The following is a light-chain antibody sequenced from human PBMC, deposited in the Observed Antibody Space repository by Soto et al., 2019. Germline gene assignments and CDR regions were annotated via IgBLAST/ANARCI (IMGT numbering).Light chain of an antibody. CDR1: SSDVGGYNY. V-gene: IGLV2-14*01. J-gene: IGLJ1*01. CDR2: GVS. Sequence: QSALTQPASVSGSPGQSITISCTGTSSDVGGYNYVSWYQQHPGKAPKLIIYGVSNRPSGVSNRFSGSKSGNTASLTSSGLQAEDEADYYCSSDRSSSTLDYVFGTGTKLTVL. CDR3: SSDRSSSTLDYV.